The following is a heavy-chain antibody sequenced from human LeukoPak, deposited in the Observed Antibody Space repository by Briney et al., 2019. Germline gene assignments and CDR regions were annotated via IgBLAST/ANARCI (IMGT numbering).Heavy chain of an antibody. CDR3: ARDRITMVRGVIGPLIN. CDR2: ISYDGSNK. D-gene: IGHD3-10*01. CDR1: GFTFSSYA. Sequence: PGGSLRLSCAASGFTFSSYAMHWVRQAPGKGLEWVAVISYDGSNKYYADSVKGRFTISRDNSKNTLYLQMNSLRAEDTAVYYCARDRITMVRGVIGPLINWGQGTLATVSS. V-gene: IGHV3-30-3*01. J-gene: IGHJ4*02.